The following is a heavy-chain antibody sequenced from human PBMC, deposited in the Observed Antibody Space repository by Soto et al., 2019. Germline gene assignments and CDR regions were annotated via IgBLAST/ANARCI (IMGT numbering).Heavy chain of an antibody. J-gene: IGHJ5*02. CDR2: IYYSGST. Sequence: TLSLTCPVSGGSISSGGYYWSWIRQHPGKGLEWIGYIYYSGSTYYNPSLKSRVTISVDTSKNQFSLKLSSVTAADTAVYYCARGSCSSTSCYLNWFDPWGQGTLVTVSS. CDR3: ARGSCSSTSCYLNWFDP. D-gene: IGHD2-2*01. CDR1: GGSISSGGYY. V-gene: IGHV4-31*03.